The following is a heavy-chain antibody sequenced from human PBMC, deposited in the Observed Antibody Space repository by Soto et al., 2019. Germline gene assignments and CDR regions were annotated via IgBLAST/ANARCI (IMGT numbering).Heavy chain of an antibody. CDR1: GYTFTSYA. CDR3: ARDLWRGSSPENN. Sequence: QVQLVQSGAEVKKPGASVKVSCKASGYTFTSYAMNWVRQAPGQRLEWMGWINAGNGNTKYSQKFQGRVTITRDTSASTAYMELSSLRSEDTAVYYCARDLWRGSSPENNWGQGTLVTVSS. J-gene: IGHJ4*02. D-gene: IGHD6-13*01. V-gene: IGHV1-3*01. CDR2: INAGNGNT.